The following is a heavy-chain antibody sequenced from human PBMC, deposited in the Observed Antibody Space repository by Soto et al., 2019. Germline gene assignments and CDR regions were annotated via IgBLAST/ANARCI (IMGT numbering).Heavy chain of an antibody. CDR1: GGSISTYY. J-gene: IGHJ5*02. Sequence: QVQLQESGPGLVKPSETLSLTCTVSGGSISTYYWSWVRQPPGKGPEWIGYIYSSGSTNYNHSLRFRVTMSLATSKSHFSLQLSSVTVADTAIYYCARDGGEYCSGDICWEIWFDPWGQGTLVTVSP. D-gene: IGHD2-15*01. V-gene: IGHV4-59*01. CDR2: IYSSGST. CDR3: ARDGGEYCSGDICWEIWFDP.